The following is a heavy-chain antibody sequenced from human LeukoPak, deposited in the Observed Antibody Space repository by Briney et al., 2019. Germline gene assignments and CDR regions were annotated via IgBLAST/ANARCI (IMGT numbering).Heavy chain of an antibody. Sequence: GGSLRLSCAASGVTFSSYAMSWVRQAPGKGLEWVSAISGSGGSTYYEDSVKGRFTISRDNSKNTLYLQMNSLRAEDTAVYYCARDSGSYYSFAYWGQGTLVLVSS. CDR1: GVTFSSYA. D-gene: IGHD1-26*01. CDR3: ARDSGSYYSFAY. J-gene: IGHJ4*02. V-gene: IGHV3-23*01. CDR2: ISGSGGST.